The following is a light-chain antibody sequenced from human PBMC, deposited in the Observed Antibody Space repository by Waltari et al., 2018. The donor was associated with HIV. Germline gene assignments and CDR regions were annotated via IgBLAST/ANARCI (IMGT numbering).Light chain of an antibody. Sequence: QSVLTQPPSASGTPGQRVTISCSGSSSNIGSKYVYWYQQLPGTAPKLLIYRNYQRPSWVSSRFSGSKSGNTASLTISGLQAEDEANYYCCSYTGTNPFLLFGGGTKLTVL. CDR3: CSYTGTNPFLL. J-gene: IGLJ2*01. V-gene: IGLV1-47*01. CDR2: RNY. CDR1: SSNIGSKY.